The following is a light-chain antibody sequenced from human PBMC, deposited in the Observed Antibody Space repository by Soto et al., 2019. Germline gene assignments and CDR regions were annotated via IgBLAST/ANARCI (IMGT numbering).Light chain of an antibody. Sequence: ATQITQSPSYLSASVGDRGTITCRTSQDVGRYLGWYQQKPGRAPKLLIYGTSSLQSGVPPRFSGSGSGADFTLTVGSLPPEDVATYFCLQDDSFPGTFGQGTKVEV. CDR2: GTS. V-gene: IGKV1-6*02. CDR3: LQDDSFPGT. J-gene: IGKJ1*01. CDR1: QDVGRY.